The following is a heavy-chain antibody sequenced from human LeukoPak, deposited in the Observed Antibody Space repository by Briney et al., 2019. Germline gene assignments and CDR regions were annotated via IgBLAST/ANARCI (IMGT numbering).Heavy chain of an antibody. D-gene: IGHD3-22*01. CDR3: ARETYYCDSSGYFSYDY. Sequence: ASVKVSCKASGYTFTGYYMHWVRQAPGQGLEWMGWINPNSGGTNYAQKFQGRVTMTRDTSISTAYMELSRLRSDDTAVYYCARETYYCDSSGYFSYDYWGQGTLVTVSS. CDR1: GYTFTGYY. J-gene: IGHJ4*02. V-gene: IGHV1-2*02. CDR2: INPNSGGT.